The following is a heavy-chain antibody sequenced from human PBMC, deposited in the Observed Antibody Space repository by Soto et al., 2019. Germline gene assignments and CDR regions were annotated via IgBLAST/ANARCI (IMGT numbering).Heavy chain of an antibody. V-gene: IGHV1-69*06. Sequence: QVQLMQSGAEVKKPGSSVKVSCKASGGTISTNVISWVRQSPGQGIEWMGEIMPIFAAPNKAQKFQGSLTITADTSTTTVYMELSSLTSEDTAVYFCATGARYCSGGSCYPDDWGQGTLVIVSS. J-gene: IGHJ4*02. CDR3: ATGARYCSGGSCYPDD. CDR1: GGTISTNV. D-gene: IGHD2-15*01. CDR2: IMPIFAAP.